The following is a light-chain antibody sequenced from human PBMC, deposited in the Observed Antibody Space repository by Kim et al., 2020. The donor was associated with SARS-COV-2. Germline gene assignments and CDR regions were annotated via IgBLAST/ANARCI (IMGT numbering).Light chain of an antibody. CDR2: KDS. Sequence: SPGQTARITCSGDVLAKKYARWFQQKPGQAPVLVIYKDSERPSWIPERFSGSSSGTTVTLTISGAQVEDEADYYCYSAADNNLGVFGGGTQLTVL. CDR3: YSAADNNLGV. J-gene: IGLJ3*02. CDR1: VLAKKY. V-gene: IGLV3-27*01.